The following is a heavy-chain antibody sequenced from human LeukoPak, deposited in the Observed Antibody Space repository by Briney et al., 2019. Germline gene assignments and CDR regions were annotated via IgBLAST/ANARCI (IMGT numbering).Heavy chain of an antibody. CDR3: ARDWLVRGVIILNWFDP. Sequence: PSETLSLTCTVSGGSISSYYWSWIRQLAGKGLEWIGRIYTSGSTNYNPSLKSRVTMSVDTSKNQFSLKLSSVTAADTAVYYCARDWLVRGVIILNWFDPWGQGTLVTVSS. D-gene: IGHD3-10*01. CDR2: IYTSGST. J-gene: IGHJ5*02. V-gene: IGHV4-4*07. CDR1: GGSISSYY.